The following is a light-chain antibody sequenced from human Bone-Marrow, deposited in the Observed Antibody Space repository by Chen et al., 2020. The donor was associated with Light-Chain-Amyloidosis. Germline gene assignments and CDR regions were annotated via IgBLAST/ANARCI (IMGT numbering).Light chain of an antibody. CDR1: SSNIGAGYN. J-gene: IGLJ2*01. CDR2: DNN. V-gene: IGLV1-40*01. CDR3: QSFDGTLRGAVV. Sequence: QSVLAQPPAVSGAPGQTVTISCTGSSSNIGAGYNVHWYQQLPGTVPKLLIYDNNNRPSGVPDRFSGSQSGTSASLPITGLQAHDEADYYCQSFDGTLRGAVVFGGGTTLTVL.